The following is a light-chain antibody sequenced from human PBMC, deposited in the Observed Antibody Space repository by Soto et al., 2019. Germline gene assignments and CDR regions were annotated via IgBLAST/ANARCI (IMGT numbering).Light chain of an antibody. CDR3: QQYGRSPLMYT. Sequence: EIVLTQSPGTLSLSPGERATLSCRASQSVNSNFLAWYQQKPGQAPRLLIYGASTRAAGVPDRFSGSGSGTDFTLTITRLEPEDFAMYYSQQYGRSPLMYTFGQGTKLGVK. CDR2: GAS. CDR1: QSVNSNF. J-gene: IGKJ2*01. V-gene: IGKV3-20*01.